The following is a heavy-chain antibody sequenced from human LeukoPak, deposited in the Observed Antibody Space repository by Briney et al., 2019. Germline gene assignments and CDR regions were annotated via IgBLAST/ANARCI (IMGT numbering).Heavy chain of an antibody. J-gene: IGHJ4*02. D-gene: IGHD4/OR15-4a*01. CDR1: GGIFSNYA. V-gene: IGHV1-69*04. CDR3: ARDRDYGGPLGF. Sequence: ASVKVSCKSSGGIFSNYAINWVRQAPGQGLERMGRIIPLLGTTNYAHNFQGRVTFTADKSTSTAYMELSSLRSEDTALFYCARDRDYGGPLGFWGQGTLVTVSS. CDR2: IIPLLGTT.